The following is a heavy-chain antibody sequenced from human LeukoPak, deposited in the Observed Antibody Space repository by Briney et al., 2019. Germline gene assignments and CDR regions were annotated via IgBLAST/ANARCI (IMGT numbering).Heavy chain of an antibody. Sequence: KPSETLSLTCAVYGGSFSGYYWSWIRQPPGKGLEWIGEIYHSGSTNYNPSLKSRVTISVDKSKNQFSLKLSSVTAADTAVYYCARRGPVAGTIDYWGQGTLVTVSS. CDR1: GGSFSGYY. J-gene: IGHJ4*02. V-gene: IGHV4-34*01. CDR2: IYHSGST. CDR3: ARRGPVAGTIDY. D-gene: IGHD6-19*01.